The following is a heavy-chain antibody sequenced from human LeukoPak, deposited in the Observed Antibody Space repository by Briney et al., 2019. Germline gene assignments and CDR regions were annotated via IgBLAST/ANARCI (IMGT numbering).Heavy chain of an antibody. CDR2: IKETGSER. CDR3: ARVRFGGADY. Sequence: GGSLRLSCATSGFTFSSFWMSWVRQAPGKGLEWVASIKETGSERCYVDSVKGRFTISRDTANNSLYLQMNSLRAEDTAVYYCARVRFGGADYWGQGTLVTVSS. D-gene: IGHD3-10*01. J-gene: IGHJ4*02. CDR1: GFTFSSFW. V-gene: IGHV3-7*05.